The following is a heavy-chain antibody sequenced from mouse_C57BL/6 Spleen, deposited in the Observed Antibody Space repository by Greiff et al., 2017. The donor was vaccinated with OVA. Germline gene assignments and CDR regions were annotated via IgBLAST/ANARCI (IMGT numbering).Heavy chain of an antibody. CDR1: GYAFSSSW. J-gene: IGHJ2*01. V-gene: IGHV1-82*01. CDR2: IYPGDGDT. D-gene: IGHD2-1*01. Sequence: QVQLKESGPELVKPGASVKISCKASGYAFSSSWMNWVKQRPGKGLEWIGRIYPGDGDTNYNGKFKGKATLTADKSSSTAYMQLSSLTSEDSAVYFCAREGGIYYGAFDYWGQGTTLTVSS. CDR3: AREGGIYYGAFDY.